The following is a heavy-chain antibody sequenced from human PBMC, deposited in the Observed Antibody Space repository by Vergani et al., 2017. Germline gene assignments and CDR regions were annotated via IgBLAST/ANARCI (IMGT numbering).Heavy chain of an antibody. D-gene: IGHD4-17*01. CDR1: GFTFSSYW. J-gene: IGHJ4*02. V-gene: IGHV3-7*01. CDR3: ARDYHYGDYFDY. CDR2: IKQDGREK. Sequence: EVQLVESGGGLVQPGGSLRLSCAASGFTFSSYWMSWVRQAPGKGLEGVANIKQDGREKNYVDSVKGRFTIARDNAKNSLYLQMNSLGAEDTAVYYCARDYHYGDYFDYWGQGTLVTVSS.